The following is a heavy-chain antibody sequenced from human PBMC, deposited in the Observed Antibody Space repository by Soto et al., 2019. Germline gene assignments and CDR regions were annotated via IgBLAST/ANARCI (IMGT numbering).Heavy chain of an antibody. Sequence: GGSLRLSXAASGFTFSSYGMHWVRQAPGKGLEWVAVIWYDGSNKYYADSVKGRFTISRDNSKNTLYLQMNSLRAEDTAVYYCARSRPNYYDSSGYYLEGAFDIWGQGTMVT. CDR3: ARSRPNYYDSSGYYLEGAFDI. CDR2: IWYDGSNK. D-gene: IGHD3-22*01. CDR1: GFTFSSYG. V-gene: IGHV3-33*01. J-gene: IGHJ3*02.